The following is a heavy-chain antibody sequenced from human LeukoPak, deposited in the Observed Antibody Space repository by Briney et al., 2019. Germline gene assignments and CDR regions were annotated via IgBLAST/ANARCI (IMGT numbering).Heavy chain of an antibody. CDR2: IWYDGSNK. CDR1: GFTFSSYG. V-gene: IGHV3-33*01. D-gene: IGHD5-18*01. J-gene: IGHJ5*02. CDR3: AGGGYSYGVNWFDP. Sequence: GRSLRLSCAASGFTFSSYGMHWVRQAPGKGLEWVAVIWYDGSNKYYADSVKGRFTISRDNSKNTLYLQMNSLRAEDTAVYYCAGGGYSYGVNWFDPWGQGTLVTVSS.